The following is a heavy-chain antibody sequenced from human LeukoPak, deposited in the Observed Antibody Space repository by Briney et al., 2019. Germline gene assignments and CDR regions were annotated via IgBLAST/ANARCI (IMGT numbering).Heavy chain of an antibody. J-gene: IGHJ4*02. V-gene: IGHV4-39*07. CDR2: INHSGST. CDR3: ARKASIRGGFH. D-gene: IGHD2-2*01. Sequence: SETLSLTCTVSGGSISSSGYYWSWIRQPPGKGLEWIGEINHSGSTNYNPSLKSRVTISVDTSKNQFSLKLSSVTAADTAVYYCARKASIRGGFHWGQGTLVTVSS. CDR1: GGSISSSGYY.